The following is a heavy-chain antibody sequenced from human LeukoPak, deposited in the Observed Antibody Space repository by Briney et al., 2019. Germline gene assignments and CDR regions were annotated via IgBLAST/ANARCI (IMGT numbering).Heavy chain of an antibody. J-gene: IGHJ5*02. CDR3: ARDYLVVPAAMWWFDP. CDR1: GFTFDSYS. CDR2: ISSSSNYI. D-gene: IGHD2-2*01. Sequence: GGSLRLSCAASGFTFDSYSMNWVRQAPGKGLEWVSSISSSSNYIYYADSVKGRFTISRDNAKNSLYLQMDSLRAEDTAVYYCARDYLVVPAAMWWFDPWGQGTLVTVSS. V-gene: IGHV3-21*01.